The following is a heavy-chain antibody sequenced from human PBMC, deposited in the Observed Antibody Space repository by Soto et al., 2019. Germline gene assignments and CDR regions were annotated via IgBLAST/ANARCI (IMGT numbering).Heavy chain of an antibody. V-gene: IGHV4-30-4*08. CDR1: GGSISSGGYY. J-gene: IGHJ4*02. CDR3: ARSNYYDSSGYYEIPFDY. CDR2: IYYSGST. D-gene: IGHD3-22*01. Sequence: SETLSLTCTVSGGSISSGGYYWSWIRQHPGKGLEWIGYIYYSGSTYYNPSLKSRVTISVDTSKNQFSLKLSSVTAADTAVYYCARSNYYDSSGYYEIPFDYWGQGTLVTVSS.